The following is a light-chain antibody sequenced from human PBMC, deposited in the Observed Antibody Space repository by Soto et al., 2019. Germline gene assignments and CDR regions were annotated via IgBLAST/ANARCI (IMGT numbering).Light chain of an antibody. CDR3: QQYDNLPLT. Sequence: DIQMTQSPSTLSASLGDRVTITCRASQSIDSWLAWYQQKPGKAPKVLIHGASSLESGVPSRFSGRGSGTEFTLTISSLQPDDFATYYCQQYDNLPLTFGGGTKVEIK. CDR2: GAS. CDR1: QSIDSW. V-gene: IGKV1-5*01. J-gene: IGKJ4*01.